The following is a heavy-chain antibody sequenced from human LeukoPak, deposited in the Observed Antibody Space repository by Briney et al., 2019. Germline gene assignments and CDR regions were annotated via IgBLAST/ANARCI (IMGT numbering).Heavy chain of an antibody. V-gene: IGHV4-59*01. J-gene: IGHJ4*02. CDR1: GGSISSYY. D-gene: IGHD1-1*01. CDR3: AKDLAKRLYYFDY. Sequence: SGTLSLTCGVSGGSISSYYWSWIRQPPGKGLEWIGYIYYSGSTNYNPSLKSRVTISVDTSTSTVYMELSSLRSEDTAVYYCAKDLAKRLYYFDYWGQGTLVTVSS. CDR2: IYYSGST.